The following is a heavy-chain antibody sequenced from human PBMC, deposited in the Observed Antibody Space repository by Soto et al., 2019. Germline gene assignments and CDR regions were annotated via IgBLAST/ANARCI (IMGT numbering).Heavy chain of an antibody. CDR2: ITSKDNNYAT. CDR3: TRVGYPVVTQSFDY. Sequence: EVPLVESGGGLVQPGGSLKLSCAASGFTFSASAVHWVRQASGKGLEWVGRITSKDNNYATAYAASVKGRFTVSRDDSKNTAYLAMNSLKTEDTAVYYCTRVGYPVVTQSFDYWGQGSLVTVSS. D-gene: IGHD2-21*02. J-gene: IGHJ4*02. V-gene: IGHV3-73*02. CDR1: GFTFSASA.